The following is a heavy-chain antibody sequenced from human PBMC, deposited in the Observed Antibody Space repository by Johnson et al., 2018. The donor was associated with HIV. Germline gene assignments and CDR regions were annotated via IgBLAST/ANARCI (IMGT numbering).Heavy chain of an antibody. D-gene: IGHD3-22*01. Sequence: PGRSLRLSCAASEFTFSSYAIHWVRQAPGKGLEWVAVISFDGSNKYYADSVKGRFTISRDNSKNTVFLQMNSLRTDDTAVYYCARENSSGYHDAFDIWGQGTLVTVSS. V-gene: IGHV3-30-3*01. CDR2: ISFDGSNK. CDR1: EFTFSSYA. J-gene: IGHJ3*02. CDR3: ARENSSGYHDAFDI.